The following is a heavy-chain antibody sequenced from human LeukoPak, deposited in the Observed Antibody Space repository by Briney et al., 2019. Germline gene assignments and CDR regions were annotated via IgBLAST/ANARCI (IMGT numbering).Heavy chain of an antibody. CDR3: AKEYSSSWYHYMDV. CDR2: IWYDGSNK. V-gene: IGHV3-33*06. Sequence: GGSLRLSCAASGFIFSSYGMHWVRQAPGKGLEWVAVIWYDGSNKYYADSVKGRFTISRDNSKNTLYLQMNSLRAEDTAVYYCAKEYSSSWYHYMDVWGKGTTVTVSS. J-gene: IGHJ6*03. CDR1: GFIFSSYG. D-gene: IGHD6-13*01.